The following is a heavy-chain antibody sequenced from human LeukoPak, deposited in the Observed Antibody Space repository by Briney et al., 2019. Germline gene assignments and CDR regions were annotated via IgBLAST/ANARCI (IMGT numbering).Heavy chain of an antibody. CDR2: ISGDGGST. CDR1: GFTFDDYA. J-gene: IGHJ5*02. CDR3: AKGFTFDP. Sequence: GGSLRLSCAASGFTFDDYAMHWVRQAPGKGLEWVSLISGDGGSTYYADSVKGRFTISRDNSKNSLYLQMNSLRTEDTALYHCAKGFTFDPWGQGTLVTVSS. V-gene: IGHV3-43*02.